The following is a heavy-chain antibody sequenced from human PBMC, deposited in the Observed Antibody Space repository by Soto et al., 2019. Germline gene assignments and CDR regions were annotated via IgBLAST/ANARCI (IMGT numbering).Heavy chain of an antibody. J-gene: IGHJ4*02. D-gene: IGHD3-10*01. CDR2: IYSGGTT. CDR1: GFISSNY. V-gene: IGHV3-53*04. Sequence: EVQLVESGGGLVQPGGSLRLSCATSGFISSNYMSWVRQAPGKGLEWVSVIYSGGTTYYADSVKGRFTISRHNSKNTLYLQMNSLRPADTAIYYCARDLRGVDYWGQGTLVTVSS. CDR3: ARDLRGVDY.